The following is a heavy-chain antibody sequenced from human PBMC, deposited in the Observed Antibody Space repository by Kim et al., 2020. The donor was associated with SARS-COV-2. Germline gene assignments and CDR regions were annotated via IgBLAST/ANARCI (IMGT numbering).Heavy chain of an antibody. V-gene: IGHV3-9*01. D-gene: IGHD1-26*01. CDR3: AKDKERGCWLRQWDHSFDS. Sequence: KGRFTISRDNAKNSLYLQMNSLGAEDTALYYCAKDKERGCWLRQWDHSFDSWGQGTRVTVSS. J-gene: IGHJ4*02.